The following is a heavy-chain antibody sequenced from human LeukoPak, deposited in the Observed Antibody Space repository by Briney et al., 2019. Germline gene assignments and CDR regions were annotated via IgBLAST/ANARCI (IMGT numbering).Heavy chain of an antibody. CDR2: ILYRGNT. Sequence: KTSETLSLTCTISVGSISSSTHYWGWIRQPPGKGLEWIGFILYRGNTYYNPSLKSRVAISVDTSKNQFSMKLTSVTAADTAVYYCARSYSSGPWYGIKYWGQGTLVTVSS. D-gene: IGHD6-19*01. CDR1: VGSISSSTHY. CDR3: ARSYSSGPWYGIKY. V-gene: IGHV4-39*01. J-gene: IGHJ4*02.